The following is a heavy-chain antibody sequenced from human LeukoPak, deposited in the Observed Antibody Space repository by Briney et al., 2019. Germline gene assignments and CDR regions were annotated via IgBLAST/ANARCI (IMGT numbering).Heavy chain of an antibody. CDR3: AKHRFESGGYHSTD. CDR2: ISGGSGST. Sequence: GGSLRLSCAASGFTFSSYAMSWVRQAPGKGLAWVSTISGGSGSTYCADSVKGRFTISRDNSKNALYLQMNSLRDEDTAVYYCAKHRFESGGYHSTDWGQGTLVTVSS. CDR1: GFTFSSYA. V-gene: IGHV3-23*01. D-gene: IGHD3-22*01. J-gene: IGHJ4*02.